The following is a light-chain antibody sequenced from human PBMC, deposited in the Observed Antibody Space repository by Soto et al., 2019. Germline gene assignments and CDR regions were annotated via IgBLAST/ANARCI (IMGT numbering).Light chain of an antibody. J-gene: IGKJ1*01. CDR1: QSVGSY. Sequence: EIVLTQSPATLSLSPGERSTLSCRASQSVGSYLAWYQQKPGQAPRLLIYEASKRATGIPARFSGSGSGTDFTLTISSLEPEDFAVYYCQQRSNWPRTFGQGTKVEV. V-gene: IGKV3-11*01. CDR2: EAS. CDR3: QQRSNWPRT.